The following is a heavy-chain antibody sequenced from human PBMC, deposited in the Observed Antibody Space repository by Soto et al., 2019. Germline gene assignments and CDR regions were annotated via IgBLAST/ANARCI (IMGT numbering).Heavy chain of an antibody. CDR3: ARALFGVELGAFDI. CDR2: IIPILGIA. J-gene: IGHJ3*02. V-gene: IGHV1-69*02. D-gene: IGHD3-3*01. CDR1: GGTFSSYT. Sequence: ASVTVSWQASGGTFSSYTISWVRQAPGQGLEWMGRIIPILGIANYAQKFQGRVTITADKSTSTAYMELSSLRSEDTAVYYCARALFGVELGAFDIWGQGTMVTVSS.